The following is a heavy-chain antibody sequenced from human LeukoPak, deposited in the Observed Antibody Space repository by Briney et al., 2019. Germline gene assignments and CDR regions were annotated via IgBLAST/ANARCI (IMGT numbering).Heavy chain of an antibody. D-gene: IGHD6-19*01. J-gene: IGHJ4*02. CDR3: AKTALSTSAWYPYYFDY. Sequence: PGGSLSLSCAASGFTFSVYAMHWVRQAPGKGLEWVALISYGGSNQYYADSVKGRSTISRDNSKNTLYLQMNSLRAEDTAFYFCAKTALSTSAWYPYYFDYWGQGTLVTVSS. V-gene: IGHV3-30-3*02. CDR2: ISYGGSNQ. CDR1: GFTFSVYA.